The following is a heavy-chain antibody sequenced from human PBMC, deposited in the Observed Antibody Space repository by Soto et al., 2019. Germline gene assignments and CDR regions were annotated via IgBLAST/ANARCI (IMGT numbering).Heavy chain of an antibody. CDR1: GSTFSSYD. CDR2: IGTAGDT. Sequence: GGSLRLSCAASGSTFSSYDMHWVRQATGKGLEWVSAIGTAGDTYYPGSVKGRFTISRENAKNSLYLQMNSLRAGDTAVYYCARVDWGYCSGGSCSWFDPWGQGTLVTVSS. D-gene: IGHD2-15*01. CDR3: ARVDWGYCSGGSCSWFDP. V-gene: IGHV3-13*01. J-gene: IGHJ5*02.